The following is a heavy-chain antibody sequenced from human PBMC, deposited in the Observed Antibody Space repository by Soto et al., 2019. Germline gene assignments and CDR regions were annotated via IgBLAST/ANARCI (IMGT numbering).Heavy chain of an antibody. Sequence: PGESLKISCQGSGYSFNIYWIGWVRQMPGKGLEWMGIIYPEDSDTRYSPSFQGQVTISADKSLSTAYLQWSSLKASDTATYYCARFKIVATSTYYYYGMDVWGKGTTVTVS. V-gene: IGHV5-51*01. CDR1: GYSFNIYW. CDR3: ARFKIVATSTYYYYGMDV. J-gene: IGHJ6*04. D-gene: IGHD5-12*01. CDR2: IYPEDSDT.